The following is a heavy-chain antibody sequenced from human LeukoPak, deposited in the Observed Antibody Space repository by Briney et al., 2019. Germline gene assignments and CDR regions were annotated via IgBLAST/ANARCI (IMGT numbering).Heavy chain of an antibody. J-gene: IGHJ4*02. Sequence: GGSLRLSCAASGFTFSTYCVHWVRQAPGKGPMWVSRICPDGTVTNYADSVKARFIISRDNARNTVYLQMNSLRVEDTAVYYCVRDFRSADYWGQGTLVTVSS. CDR2: ICPDGTVT. V-gene: IGHV3-74*01. CDR3: VRDFRSADY. CDR1: GFTFSTYC.